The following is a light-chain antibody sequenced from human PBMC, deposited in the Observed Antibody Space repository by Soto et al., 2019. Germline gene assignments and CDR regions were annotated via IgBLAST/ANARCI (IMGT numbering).Light chain of an antibody. CDR3: TSYTSSRSYV. CDR2: DVS. J-gene: IGLJ1*01. CDR1: SSDVGGYNY. V-gene: IGLV2-14*01. Sequence: QSVLTQPASVSGSPGQSITISCTGASSDVGGYNYVSWYQQLPGKAPNLMIYDVSNRPSGVSNRFSGSKSGNTASLTISGLQSEDEADYYCTSYTSSRSYVFGTGTKLTVL.